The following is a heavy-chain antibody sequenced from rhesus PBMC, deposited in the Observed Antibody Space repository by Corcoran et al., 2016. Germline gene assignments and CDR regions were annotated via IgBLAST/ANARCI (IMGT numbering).Heavy chain of an antibody. CDR2: TYGSGSRT. CDR1: GASISSNY. CDR3: SREAGTIFDY. V-gene: IGHV4S11*01. J-gene: IGHJ4*01. D-gene: IGHD1-20*01. Sequence: QVQLQESGPGLVKPSETLSLTSTVSGASISSNYWSRIRQSPGKGLEWIGYTYGSGSRTNYHPSLKNRVTISMDTSKNQFSLKLNSVTAADTAIYYCSREAGTIFDYWGQGVLVTVSS.